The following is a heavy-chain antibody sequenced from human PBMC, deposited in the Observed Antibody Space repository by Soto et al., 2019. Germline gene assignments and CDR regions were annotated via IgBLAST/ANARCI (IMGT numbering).Heavy chain of an antibody. CDR1: GFSIGSHA. D-gene: IGHD2-15*01. Sequence: EVQLLESGGGLVQPGGSLRLSCAASGFSIGSHAWSWVRQAPGKGLDWVPTISGKGVTTFYADSVKGRFTISRDISRNTVFMQLSSVRADDKDLYYCGKSSRDFSGGGCLYYFDYWGQGTLVTVSS. CDR3: GKSSRDFSGGGCLYYFDY. CDR2: ISGKGVTT. J-gene: IGHJ4*02. V-gene: IGHV3-23*01.